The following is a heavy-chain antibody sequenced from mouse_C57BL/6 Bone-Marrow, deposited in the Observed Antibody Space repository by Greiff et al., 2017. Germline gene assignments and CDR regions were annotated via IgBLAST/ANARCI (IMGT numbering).Heavy chain of an antibody. CDR3: ARSRGLRVDY. V-gene: IGHV1-61*01. D-gene: IGHD2-2*01. Sequence: QVQLQQPGAELVRPGSSVTLSCKASGYTFTSYWMDWVKQRPGQGLEWIGNIYPSDSETHYNQKFKDKATLTVDKSSSTAYMQLSSLTSEDSAVYDCARSRGLRVDYWGQGTTLTVSS. J-gene: IGHJ2*01. CDR2: IYPSDSET. CDR1: GYTFTSYW.